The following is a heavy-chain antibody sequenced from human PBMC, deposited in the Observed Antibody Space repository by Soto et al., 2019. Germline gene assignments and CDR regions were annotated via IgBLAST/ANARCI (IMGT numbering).Heavy chain of an antibody. CDR1: GFTFSHCA. V-gene: IGHV3-30-3*01. J-gene: IGHJ6*02. Sequence: QVYLVESGGGVVQPGRSLRLSCSASGFTFSHCAMHWVLQAPGTGLEWVAHMADDGDSKYYADSVKGRFTISRDNSKNTLFQQMNTLIPEDTAVYYCASDMIAPWSYNYDGLDVWGQGTTVTISS. D-gene: IGHD3-3*01. CDR3: ASDMIAPWSYNYDGLDV. CDR2: MADDGDSK.